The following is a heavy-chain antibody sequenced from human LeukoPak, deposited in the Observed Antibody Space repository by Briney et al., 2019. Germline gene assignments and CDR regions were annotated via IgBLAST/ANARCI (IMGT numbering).Heavy chain of an antibody. J-gene: IGHJ4*02. Sequence: GGSLRLSCAASGFTVSSNYMSWVRQAPGKGLEWVSVIYSGGSTYYADSVKGRFTISRDNSKNTLYLQMNSLRAEDTAVYYCVRGRRAYDFWSGYYLDYWGQGTLVTVSS. CDR2: IYSGGST. CDR1: GFTVSSNY. V-gene: IGHV3-53*01. CDR3: VRGRRAYDFWSGYYLDY. D-gene: IGHD3-3*01.